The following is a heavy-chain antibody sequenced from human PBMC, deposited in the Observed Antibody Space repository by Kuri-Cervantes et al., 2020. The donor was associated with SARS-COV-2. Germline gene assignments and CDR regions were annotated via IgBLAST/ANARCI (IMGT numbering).Heavy chain of an antibody. Sequence: GESLKISCAASGFNFSRTDMHWVRQATGKGLEWVAVISHDGKNKKSIASGKGRFTISRDNSQNTLFLHMKSLGSEDTAMYYCAKDRVGVQDFWGQGTLVTVSS. D-gene: IGHD2-21*01. J-gene: IGHJ4*02. CDR3: AKDRVGVQDF. V-gene: IGHV3-30*18. CDR2: ISHDGKNK. CDR1: GFNFSRTD.